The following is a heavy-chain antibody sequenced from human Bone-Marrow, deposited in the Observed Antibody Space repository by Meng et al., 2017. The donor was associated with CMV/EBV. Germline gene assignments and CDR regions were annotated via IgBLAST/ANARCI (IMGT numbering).Heavy chain of an antibody. Sequence: GESLKISCAASGFTFSSYGMHWVRQAPGKGLEWVAVIWYDGSNKYYADSVKGRFTISRDNSKNTLYLQMNSLRAEDTAVYFCAKDSQGDFWSGYYDRGDLDYWGQGTLVTVSS. CDR1: GFTFSSYG. CDR3: AKDSQGDFWSGYYDRGDLDY. J-gene: IGHJ4*02. CDR2: IWYDGSNK. D-gene: IGHD3-3*01. V-gene: IGHV3-33*06.